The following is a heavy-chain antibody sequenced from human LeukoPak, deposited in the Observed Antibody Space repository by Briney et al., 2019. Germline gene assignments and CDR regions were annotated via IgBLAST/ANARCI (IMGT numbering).Heavy chain of an antibody. J-gene: IGHJ5*02. CDR2: IIPIFGTA. Sequence: ASVKVSCKASGGTFSSYAISWVRQAPGQGLEWMGGIIPIFGTANYAQRFQGRVTITADESTSTAYMELSSLRSEDTAVYYCARVGVDTPRNNWFDPWGQGTLVTVSS. CDR1: GGTFSSYA. CDR3: ARVGVDTPRNNWFDP. D-gene: IGHD2-2*02. V-gene: IGHV1-69*13.